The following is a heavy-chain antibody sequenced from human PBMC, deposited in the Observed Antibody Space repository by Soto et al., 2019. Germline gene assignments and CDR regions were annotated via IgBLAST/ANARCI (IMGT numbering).Heavy chain of an antibody. V-gene: IGHV3-33*01. J-gene: IGHJ3*02. CDR1: GFTFSSYG. D-gene: IGHD4-17*01. CDR3: ASLPTTVPSIRGRAFDI. CDR2: IWYDGSNK. Sequence: QVQLVESGGGVIQPGRSLRLSCAASGFTFSSYGMHWVRQAPGKGLERVAVIWYDGSNKYYADSVKGRFTISRDNSKNTRYLQMNSLRAEDTAVYYCASLPTTVPSIRGRAFDIWGQVTMVTVSS.